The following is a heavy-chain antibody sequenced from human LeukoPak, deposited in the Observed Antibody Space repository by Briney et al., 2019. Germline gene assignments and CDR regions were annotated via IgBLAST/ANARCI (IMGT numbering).Heavy chain of an antibody. CDR3: ARVSDRYNWNDFKRYFDY. Sequence: ASVKVSCKASGYTFTGYYMHWVRQAPGQGLEWMGWINPNSGGTNYAQKFQGRVTMTRDTSISTAYMELSRLRSDDTAVYYCARVSDRYNWNDFKRYFDYWGQGTLATVSS. D-gene: IGHD1-20*01. V-gene: IGHV1-2*02. CDR2: INPNSGGT. CDR1: GYTFTGYY. J-gene: IGHJ4*02.